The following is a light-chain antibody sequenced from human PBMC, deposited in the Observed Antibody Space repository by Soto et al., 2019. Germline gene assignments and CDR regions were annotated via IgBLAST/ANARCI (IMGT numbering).Light chain of an antibody. V-gene: IGLV2-14*03. CDR3: TSFTSGSTPYV. Sequence: QSVLPQPASVSGSPVQSITISCAGTSSDVGGYNYVSWYQQLPGKAPQLVIYDVTHRPSGVSDRFSGSRSGNTASLTISGLQAEDEADYYCTSFTSGSTPYVLGTGTKVTVL. CDR2: DVT. CDR1: SSDVGGYNY. J-gene: IGLJ1*01.